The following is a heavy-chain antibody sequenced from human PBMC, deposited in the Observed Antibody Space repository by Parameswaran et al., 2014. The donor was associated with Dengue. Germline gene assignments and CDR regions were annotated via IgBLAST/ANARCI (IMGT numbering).Heavy chain of an antibody. CDR3: ARSTLLPGRAFDI. J-gene: IGHJ3*02. V-gene: IGHV4-39*07. Sequence: WIRQPPGKGLEWIGSIYYSGSTYYNPSLKSRVTISVDTSKNQFSLKLSSVTAADTAVYYCARSTLLPGRAFDIWGQGTMVTVSS. CDR2: IYYSGST. D-gene: IGHD2-2*01.